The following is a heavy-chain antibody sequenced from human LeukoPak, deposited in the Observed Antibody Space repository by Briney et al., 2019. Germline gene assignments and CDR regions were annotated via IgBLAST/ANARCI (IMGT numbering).Heavy chain of an antibody. CDR3: ARDVVGAKSPSYYYYGMDV. D-gene: IGHD1-26*01. CDR2: INAGNGNT. Sequence: ASVKVSCKASGYTFTSYAMHWVRQAPGQRLEWMGGINAGNGNTKYSQKFQGRVTITRDTSASTAYMELSSLRSEDTAVYYCARDVVGAKSPSYYYYGMDVWGQGTTVTVSS. CDR1: GYTFTSYA. V-gene: IGHV1-3*01. J-gene: IGHJ6*02.